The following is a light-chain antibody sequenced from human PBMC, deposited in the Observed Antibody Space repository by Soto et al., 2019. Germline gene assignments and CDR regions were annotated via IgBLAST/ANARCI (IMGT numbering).Light chain of an antibody. Sequence: EIVMTQSPATLSVSPGERATLSCRASQSVSSNLAWYQQKPGQAPRLLIYGASSRATSIPDRFSGSGSGTDFTLTISSLEPEDFAVYYCQQYGSSPRITFGQGTRLEIK. CDR1: QSVSSN. CDR2: GAS. CDR3: QQYGSSPRIT. J-gene: IGKJ5*01. V-gene: IGKV3-20*01.